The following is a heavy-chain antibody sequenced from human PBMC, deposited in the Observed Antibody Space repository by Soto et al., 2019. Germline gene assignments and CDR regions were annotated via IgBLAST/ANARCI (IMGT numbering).Heavy chain of an antibody. CDR3: AKAGIAARRRNNWFDP. CDR2: ISGSGGST. Sequence: EVQLLESGGGLVQPGGSLRLSCAASGFTFSSYAMSWVRQAPGKGLEWVSAISGSGGSTYYADSVKGRFTISRDNSKNTLYLQMNSLRAEDTAVYYCAKAGIAARRRNNWFDPWGQGTLVTVSS. V-gene: IGHV3-23*01. CDR1: GFTFSSYA. J-gene: IGHJ5*02. D-gene: IGHD6-6*01.